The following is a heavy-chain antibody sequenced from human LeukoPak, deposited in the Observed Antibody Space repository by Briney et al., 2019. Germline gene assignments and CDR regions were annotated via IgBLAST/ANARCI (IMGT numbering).Heavy chain of an antibody. CDR1: GFTFSSYG. D-gene: IGHD3-10*01. J-gene: IGHJ3*02. Sequence: RAGGSLRLSCAASGFTFSSYGMHWVRQAPGKGLEWVAVIWYDGSNKYYADSVKGRFTISRDNSKNTLYLQMNSLRAGDTAVYYCARAYYGSGSYNLNAFDIWGQGTMVTVSS. V-gene: IGHV3-33*01. CDR2: IWYDGSNK. CDR3: ARAYYGSGSYNLNAFDI.